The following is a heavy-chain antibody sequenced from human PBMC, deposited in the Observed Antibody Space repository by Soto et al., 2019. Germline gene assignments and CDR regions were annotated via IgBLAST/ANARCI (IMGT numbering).Heavy chain of an antibody. CDR1: GFTFSSYS. Sequence: PGGSLRLSCAASGFTFSSYSMNWVRQAPGKGLEWVSSISSSSSYIYYADSVKGRFTISRDNARNSLYLQMNSLRAEDTAVYYCARVLAAAGNSIGYYFDYWGQGTLVTVSS. J-gene: IGHJ4*02. CDR2: ISSSSSYI. CDR3: ARVLAAAGNSIGYYFDY. D-gene: IGHD6-13*01. V-gene: IGHV3-21*01.